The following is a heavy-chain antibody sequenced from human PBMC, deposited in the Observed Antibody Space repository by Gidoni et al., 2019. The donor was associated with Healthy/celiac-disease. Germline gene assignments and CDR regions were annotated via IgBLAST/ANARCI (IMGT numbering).Heavy chain of an antibody. CDR3: AGGGGATTVYYYYGMDV. CDR2: ISSSSSTI. Sequence: EVQLVESGGGVVQPGGSLRLSCSASGFTFSRYSMNWVRQAPGKGLGWVSYISSSSSTIYYADSVKGRFTISRDNAKNSLYLQMNSLRDEDTAVYYCAGGGGATTVYYYYGMDVWGQGTTVTVSS. J-gene: IGHJ6*02. V-gene: IGHV3-48*02. D-gene: IGHD1-26*01. CDR1: GFTFSRYS.